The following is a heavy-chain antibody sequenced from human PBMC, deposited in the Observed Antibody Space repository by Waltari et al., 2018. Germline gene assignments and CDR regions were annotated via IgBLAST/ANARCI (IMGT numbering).Heavy chain of an antibody. CDR1: GFTVSSNY. Sequence: EVQLVETGGGLIQPGGSLRLSCAASGFTVSSNYMSWVRQAPGKGLEWVSVIYSGGSTDYADSVKGRFTISRDNSKNTLYLQMNSRRAEDTAVYYCASRAATTPAFDIWGQGTMVTVSS. V-gene: IGHV3-53*02. CDR2: IYSGGST. J-gene: IGHJ3*02. CDR3: ASRAATTPAFDI. D-gene: IGHD1-26*01.